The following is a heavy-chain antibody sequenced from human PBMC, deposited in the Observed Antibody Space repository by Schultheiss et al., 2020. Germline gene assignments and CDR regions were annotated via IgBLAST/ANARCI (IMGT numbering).Heavy chain of an antibody. CDR1: GFTFDEYA. V-gene: IGHV3-23*01. CDR2: ISWNGGST. J-gene: IGHJ2*01. D-gene: IGHD3-10*01. CDR3: AKDVYYYSGFYWYFDL. Sequence: CGSLRLACAASGFTFDEYAMHWVRQAPGKGLEWVSGISWNGGSTYYADSVKGRFTISRDNSKNTLYLQMNSLRAEDTAVYYCAKDVYYYSGFYWYFDLWGRGTLVTVSS.